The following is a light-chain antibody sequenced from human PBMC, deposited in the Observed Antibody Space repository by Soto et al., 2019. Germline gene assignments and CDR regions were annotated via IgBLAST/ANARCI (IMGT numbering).Light chain of an antibody. Sequence: QYALTQPRSVSGSPGQSVTISCTGTSNDVGGYNSVSWYQQHPGKAPKLFIYDVNKRPSGVPDRFSGSKSGNTASLTISGLQAEDEADYYCCSYAGTYTLWVFGGGTKLTVL. V-gene: IGLV2-11*01. CDR2: DVN. CDR3: CSYAGTYTLWV. CDR1: SNDVGGYNS. J-gene: IGLJ3*02.